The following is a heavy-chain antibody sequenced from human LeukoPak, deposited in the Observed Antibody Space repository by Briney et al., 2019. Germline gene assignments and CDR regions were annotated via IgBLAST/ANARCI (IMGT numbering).Heavy chain of an antibody. D-gene: IGHD3-3*01. CDR1: GFTFSSYG. Sequence: GGSLRLSCAASGFTFSSYGMHWVRQAPGKGLEWVAFIRYDGSNKYYADSVKGRFTISRDNSKNTLYLQMNSLRAEDTAVYYCAKDYVYDFWSGSKFDPWGQGTLVTVSS. CDR2: IRYDGSNK. CDR3: AKDYVYDFWSGSKFDP. V-gene: IGHV3-30*02. J-gene: IGHJ5*02.